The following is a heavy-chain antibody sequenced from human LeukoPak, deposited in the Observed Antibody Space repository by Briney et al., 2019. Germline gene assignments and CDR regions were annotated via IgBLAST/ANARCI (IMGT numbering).Heavy chain of an antibody. D-gene: IGHD2-15*01. J-gene: IGHJ4*02. CDR3: ARPRYCSAGGCYGVDF. CDR2: ISAHSGNT. CDR1: DYTFPSYG. V-gene: IGHV1-18*01. Sequence: GASVTVSCKASDYTFPSYGVSWVRQAPGQGLEWMGWISAHSGNTNYAQKLQGRVTMTTDTSTSTAYMELRSLRSDDTAVYYCARPRYCSAGGCYGVDFWGQGTLVTVSS.